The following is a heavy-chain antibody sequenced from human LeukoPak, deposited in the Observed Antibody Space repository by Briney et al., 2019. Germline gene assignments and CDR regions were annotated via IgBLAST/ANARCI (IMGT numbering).Heavy chain of an antibody. CDR1: GFSFNEHG. Sequence: GGSLRLYCAASGFSFNEHGMHWVRQAPGKGREWVTVTWYDGSNNHYADSVKGRFTISRDNSKNTVFLEMNSLRAEDTAVYHCARDRYFGSDGYDIWGPGTMVIVSS. D-gene: IGHD3-10*01. V-gene: IGHV3-33*01. CDR3: ARDRYFGSDGYDI. J-gene: IGHJ3*02. CDR2: TWYDGSNN.